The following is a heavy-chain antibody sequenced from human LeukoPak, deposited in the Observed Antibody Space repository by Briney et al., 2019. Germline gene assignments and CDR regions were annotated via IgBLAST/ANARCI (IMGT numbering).Heavy chain of an antibody. D-gene: IGHD3-10*01. Sequence: ASVKVSCKASGYTFASYSISWVRQAPGQGLEWMGWISAYNGNTNYAQKLQGRVTMTTDTSTSTAYMELRSLRSDDTAVYYCARVGDMVRGVIITDAFDIWGQGTMVTLSS. V-gene: IGHV1-18*01. CDR3: ARVGDMVRGVIITDAFDI. CDR2: ISAYNGNT. CDR1: GYTFASYS. J-gene: IGHJ3*02.